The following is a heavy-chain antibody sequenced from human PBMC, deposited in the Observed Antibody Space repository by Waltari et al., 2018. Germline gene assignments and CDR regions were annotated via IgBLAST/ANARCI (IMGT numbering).Heavy chain of an antibody. CDR3: ARLWNGPDS. Sequence: EVQLVESGGDLVHPGGSLRVSCAASGFTFSNHWMSWVRQAPGKGLEWVANIKQDGSEQNDADSGMGRFTISRDNAKNSLYLEMNSLRPEDTAVYYCARLWNGPDSWGQGTLVTVSS. V-gene: IGHV3-7*03. CDR1: GFTFSNHW. D-gene: IGHD1-1*01. J-gene: IGHJ4*02. CDR2: IKQDGSEQ.